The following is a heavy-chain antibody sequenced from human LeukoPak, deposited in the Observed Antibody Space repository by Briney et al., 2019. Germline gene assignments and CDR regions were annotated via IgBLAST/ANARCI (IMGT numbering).Heavy chain of an antibody. CDR3: AKDLGSSFEYVWGINRYSPSFDY. J-gene: IGHJ4*02. CDR2: ISASGGST. CDR1: GFTFSSYA. D-gene: IGHD3-16*01. V-gene: IGHV3-23*01. Sequence: GGSLRLSCAAAGFTFSSYAMSWVRQAPGKGLEWVSTISASGGSTYHAYSGKGRFRMSRDNSENTLSLEMSSLRAEDAAVYYCAKDLGSSFEYVWGINRYSPSFDYWGQGTLVTVSS.